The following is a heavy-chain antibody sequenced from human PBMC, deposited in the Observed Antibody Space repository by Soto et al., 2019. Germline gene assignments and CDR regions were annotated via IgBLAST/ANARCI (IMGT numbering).Heavy chain of an antibody. CDR2: IWYDGSKK. Sequence: PGGSLRLSCAASGFIFSSYGMHWVRQAPGKGLEWVAVIWYDGSKKYYADSVKGRFTISRDNSKSTLYLQMNSLRADDTAVYYCARPNGFLSFGAFDIWGQGTMVTVSS. D-gene: IGHD2-8*01. CDR3: ARPNGFLSFGAFDI. CDR1: GFIFSSYG. V-gene: IGHV3-33*01. J-gene: IGHJ3*02.